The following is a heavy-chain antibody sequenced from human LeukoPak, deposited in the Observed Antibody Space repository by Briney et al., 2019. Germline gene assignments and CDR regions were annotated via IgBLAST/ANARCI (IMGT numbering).Heavy chain of an antibody. J-gene: IGHJ4*02. CDR2: ISAYNGNT. Sequence: GASVKVSCKASGGTFVSSYGISWVRQAPGQGLEWMGWISAYNGNTNYAQTLQDRVTMTTDTSTRTAYMELRSLKSDDTAVYYCARDLLNRVVVYRGVDYWGQGTLVTVSS. CDR1: GGTFVSSYG. V-gene: IGHV1-18*01. D-gene: IGHD2-2*01. CDR3: ARDLLNRVVVYRGVDY.